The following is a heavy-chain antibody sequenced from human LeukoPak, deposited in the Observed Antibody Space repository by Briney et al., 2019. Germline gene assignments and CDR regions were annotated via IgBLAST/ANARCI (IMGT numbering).Heavy chain of an antibody. Sequence: SETLSLTCTVSGASISSSSYYWGWLRQPPGKGLEWIGTIYYSGTYYNPSLKSRVTISVDTSKNQFSLKLSSVTAADTAVYYCARDHIVVPRGFDPWGQGTLVTVSS. CDR2: IYYSGT. CDR3: ARDHIVVPRGFDP. V-gene: IGHV4-39*07. J-gene: IGHJ5*02. CDR1: GASISSSSYY. D-gene: IGHD2-21*01.